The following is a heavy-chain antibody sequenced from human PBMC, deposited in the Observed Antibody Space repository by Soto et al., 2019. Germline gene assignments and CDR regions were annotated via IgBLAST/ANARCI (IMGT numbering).Heavy chain of an antibody. CDR1: GFTFGTYA. CDR3: AKGGSSGWFYFDF. Sequence: LRLSCAASGFTFGTYAMNWVRQAPGKGLEWVSSTPGSGGSAYYADSVRGRFTISRDNSKNTAYLQLDSLRPEDSAIYYCAKGGSSGWFYFDFWGQGTQVTVSS. D-gene: IGHD6-19*01. J-gene: IGHJ4*02. CDR2: TPGSGGSA. V-gene: IGHV3-23*01.